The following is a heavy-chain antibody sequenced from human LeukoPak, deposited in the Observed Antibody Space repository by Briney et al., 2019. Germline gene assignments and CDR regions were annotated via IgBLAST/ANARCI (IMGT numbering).Heavy chain of an antibody. CDR2: INHSGST. J-gene: IGHJ4*02. D-gene: IGHD4-23*01. CDR1: GGSFSGYY. Sequence: ASETLSLTCAVYGGSFSGYYWSWIRQPPGKGLEWIGEINHSGSTNYNPSLKSRVTISVDTSKNQFSLKLSSVTAADTAVYYCARVRSPVVTRGFDYWGLGTLVTVSS. CDR3: ARVRSPVVTRGFDY. V-gene: IGHV4-34*01.